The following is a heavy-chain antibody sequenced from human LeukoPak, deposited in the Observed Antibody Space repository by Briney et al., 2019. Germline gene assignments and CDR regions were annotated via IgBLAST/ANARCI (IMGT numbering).Heavy chain of an antibody. V-gene: IGHV3-23*01. D-gene: IGHD7-27*01. J-gene: IGHJ4*02. Sequence: GGSLRLSCVASGFSFSYHGMNWVRLAPGKGLEWVSGVSPPGGRTYYADSVKGRFTISRDDSRNTLSLQMNSLRVEDTAVYYCARDLAWGAFDYWGQGILVAVSS. CDR2: VSPPGGRT. CDR3: ARDLAWGAFDY. CDR1: GFSFSYHG.